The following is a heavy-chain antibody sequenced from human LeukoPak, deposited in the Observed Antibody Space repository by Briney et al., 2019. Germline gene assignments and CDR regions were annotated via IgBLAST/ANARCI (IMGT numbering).Heavy chain of an antibody. CDR3: ATGEFLFVGATKYGWFDP. J-gene: IGHJ5*02. D-gene: IGHD1-26*01. CDR1: GYTLTELS. V-gene: IGHV1-24*01. Sequence: ASVKVSCKVPGYTLTELSMHWVRQAPGKGLEWMGGFDPEDGETIYAQKFQGRVTMTEDTSTDTAYMELSSLRSEDTAVYYCATGEFLFVGATKYGWFDPWGQGTLVTVSS. CDR2: FDPEDGET.